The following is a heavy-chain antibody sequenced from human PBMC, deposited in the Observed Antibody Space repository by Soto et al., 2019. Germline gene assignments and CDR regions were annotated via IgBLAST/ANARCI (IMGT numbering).Heavy chain of an antibody. CDR1: GFTVSSYS. CDR2: ISSSSSTI. J-gene: IGHJ6*02. Sequence: EVQLVESGGGLVQPGGSLRLSWAASGFTVSSYSMNWVRQAPGKGLEWVSYISSSSSTIYYADSVKGRFTISRDNAKNSLYLQMNSLRDEDTAVYYCPQLIMVYGGMDVWGQGTTVTVSS. CDR3: PQLIMVYGGMDV. V-gene: IGHV3-48*02. D-gene: IGHD2-8*01.